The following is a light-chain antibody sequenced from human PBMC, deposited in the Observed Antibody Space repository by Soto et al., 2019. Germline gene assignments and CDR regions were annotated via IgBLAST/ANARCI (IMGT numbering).Light chain of an antibody. V-gene: IGKV2-28*01. CDR3: MQGQQTPRT. CDR1: QSLLHSNGQNY. CDR2: LGT. Sequence: DIVMTQAPLSLPVTPGEPASISCRSSQSLLHSNGQNYLNWYLQKAGQSPHLLIYLGTNRASGVPDRVSGSGSGTDFTLKISRVEAEDVGVYYCMQGQQTPRTFGQGTKVEIK. J-gene: IGKJ1*01.